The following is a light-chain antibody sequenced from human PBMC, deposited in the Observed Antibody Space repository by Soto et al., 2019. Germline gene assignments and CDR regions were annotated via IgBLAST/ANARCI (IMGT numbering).Light chain of an antibody. CDR2: GAF. CDR3: QQYGRLIT. CDR1: QSLTSSY. V-gene: IGKV3-20*01. Sequence: EIVLTQSPGTLSLSPGERATLSCRASQSLTSSYLAWYQQKPGQAPRLLIYGAFSRATGIPDRFSGSGSGTDFTLTISRLEPEDFAVYYCQQYGRLITFGQGTRLEIK. J-gene: IGKJ5*01.